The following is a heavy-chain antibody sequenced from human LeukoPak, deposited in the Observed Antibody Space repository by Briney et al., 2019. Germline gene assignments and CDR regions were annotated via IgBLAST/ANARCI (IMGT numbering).Heavy chain of an antibody. J-gene: IGHJ4*02. Sequence: SETLSLTCAVYGGSFSGYYWSWIRQPPGKGLEWIVEINHSGSTNYNPSLTRRCTISVDTSKNQFSLKLSSVTAADTAVYYCARGPTRNYDFWSGYSSASTNGIDYWGQGTLVTVSS. CDR2: INHSGST. D-gene: IGHD3-3*01. V-gene: IGHV4-34*01. CDR3: ARGPTRNYDFWSGYSSASTNGIDY. CDR1: GGSFSGYY.